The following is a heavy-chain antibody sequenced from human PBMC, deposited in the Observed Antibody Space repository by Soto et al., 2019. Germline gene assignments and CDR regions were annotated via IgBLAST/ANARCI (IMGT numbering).Heavy chain of an antibody. J-gene: IGHJ6*03. CDR1: GDSFNDYY. V-gene: IGHV1-2*02. Sequence: VQLAQSGAEVKKPGASVKVSCKTSGDSFNDYYIHWVRQAPGQGLEWMGWINPNGGATKYAQKFPGRVPVTRDTSIRTVYMELSSLRSDDTAVYYCARESGGATATLDYYYFYMDVWGKGTTVTVSS. CDR3: ARESGGATATLDYYYFYMDV. CDR2: INPNGGAT. D-gene: IGHD5-12*01.